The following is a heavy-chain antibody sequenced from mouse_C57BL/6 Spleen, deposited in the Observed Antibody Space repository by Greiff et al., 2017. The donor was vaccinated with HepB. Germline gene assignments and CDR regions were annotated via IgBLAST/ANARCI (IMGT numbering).Heavy chain of an antibody. D-gene: IGHD1-1*01. CDR1: GFTFSDYG. V-gene: IGHV5-17*01. Sequence: ESGGGLVKPGGSLKLSCAASGFTFSDYGMHWVRQAPEKGLEWVAYISSGSSTIYYADTVKGRFTISRDNAKNTLFLQMTSLRSEDTAMYYCARNSYYYGSSYWYFDVWGTGTTVTVSS. CDR3: ARNSYYYGSSYWYFDV. CDR2: ISSGSSTI. J-gene: IGHJ1*03.